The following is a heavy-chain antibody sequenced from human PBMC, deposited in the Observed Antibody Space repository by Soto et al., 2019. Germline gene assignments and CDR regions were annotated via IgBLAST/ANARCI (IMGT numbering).Heavy chain of an antibody. D-gene: IGHD6-19*01. J-gene: IGHJ4*02. CDR3: ARAATGYSSGWWRLYFDY. V-gene: IGHV4-59*01. CDR1: GGSISSYY. Sequence: SETLSLTCTVSGGSISSYYWSWIRQPPGKGLEWIGYIYYSGSTNYNPSLKSRVTISVDTSKNQFSLKLSSVTAADTAVYYCARAATGYSSGWWRLYFDYWGQGTLVTVSS. CDR2: IYYSGST.